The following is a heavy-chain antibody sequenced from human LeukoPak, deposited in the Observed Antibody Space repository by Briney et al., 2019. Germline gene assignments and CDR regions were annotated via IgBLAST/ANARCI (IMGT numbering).Heavy chain of an antibody. J-gene: IGHJ5*02. CDR1: GFTFNTNA. D-gene: IGHD3-10*01. V-gene: IGHV3-23*01. CDR2: ISGRTSST. CDR3: VRDHDYYGSGSFYRYWLDP. Sequence: GGSLRLSCAASGFTFNTNAMTWVRQAPGKGLEWVSAISGRTSSTYYADSVKGRFTISRDNSKNTLYLQMNSLRHEDTAVYYCVRDHDYYGSGSFYRYWLDPWGQGTLVTVSS.